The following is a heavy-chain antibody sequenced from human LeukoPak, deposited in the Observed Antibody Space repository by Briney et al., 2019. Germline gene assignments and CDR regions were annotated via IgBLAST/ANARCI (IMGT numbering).Heavy chain of an antibody. CDR3: ARDSVYSSSWYEVDY. CDR2: INPNSGGT. V-gene: IGHV1-2*04. D-gene: IGHD6-13*01. Sequence: GASVKVSCKASGYTFTGYYMHWVRQAPGQGLEWMGWINPNSGGTNYAQKFQGWVTMTRDTSISTAYMELSRLRSDDTAVYYCARDSVYSSSWYEVDYWGQGTLVGVSS. CDR1: GYTFTGYY. J-gene: IGHJ4*02.